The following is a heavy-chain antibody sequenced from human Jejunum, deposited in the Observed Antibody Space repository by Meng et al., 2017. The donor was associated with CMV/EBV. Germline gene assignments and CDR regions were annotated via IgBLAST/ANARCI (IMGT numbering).Heavy chain of an antibody. V-gene: IGHV4-4*07. CDR1: GGSISNYY. CDR3: ARHEVVGTAIFDY. CDR2: IYSSGTT. Sequence: QGQLKEPGPGLVKPSETLSLTCTVSGGSISNYYWSWIRQPAGKGLEYIGRIYSSGTTKYKPSLNSRVTMSVDTSKNQFSLKVRSVTAADTAVYLCARHEVVGTAIFDYWGQGTLVTVSS. D-gene: IGHD6-19*01. J-gene: IGHJ4*02.